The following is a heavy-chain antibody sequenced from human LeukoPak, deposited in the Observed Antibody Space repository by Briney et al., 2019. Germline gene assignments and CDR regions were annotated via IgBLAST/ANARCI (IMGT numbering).Heavy chain of an antibody. CDR2: ISYSGST. CDR1: GGSISSYY. CDR3: ARARYYGSRRAEYFQH. D-gene: IGHD3-10*01. Sequence: SETLSLTCTVSGGSISSYYWSWIRQPPGKGLEWIGYISYSGSTYYNPSLKSRVTISVDTSKNQFSLKLSSVTAADTAVYYCARARYYGSRRAEYFQHWGQGTLVTVSS. J-gene: IGHJ1*01. V-gene: IGHV4-59*12.